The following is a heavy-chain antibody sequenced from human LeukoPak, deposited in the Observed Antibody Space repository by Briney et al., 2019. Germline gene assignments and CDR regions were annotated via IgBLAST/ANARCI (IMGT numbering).Heavy chain of an antibody. CDR3: AKYREVTSKDSGLGY. J-gene: IGHJ4*02. D-gene: IGHD2-21*02. CDR1: GFTFSNYA. Sequence: GGSLRLSCTASGFTFSNYAMSWVRQAPGKGLEWVSAISGNGGSTYYADSVKGRFTISRDNSKNTLYVQMNSLRAEDTAVYYCAKYREVTSKDSGLGYWGQGTLVTDSS. V-gene: IGHV3-23*01. CDR2: ISGNGGST.